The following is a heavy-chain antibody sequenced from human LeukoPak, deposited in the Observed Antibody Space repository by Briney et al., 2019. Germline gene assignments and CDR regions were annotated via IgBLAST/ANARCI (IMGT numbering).Heavy chain of an antibody. V-gene: IGHV3-9*01. CDR2: ISWNSGSI. Sequence: PGGSLRLSCAASGFTFDDYAMHWVRQAPGKGLEWVSGISWNSGSIGYADSVKGRFTISRDNAKNSLYLQMNSLRAEDTALYYCAKDLTPYSSSWYFDYWGQGTLVTFSS. CDR3: AKDLTPYSSSWYFDY. J-gene: IGHJ4*02. D-gene: IGHD6-13*01. CDR1: GFTFDDYA.